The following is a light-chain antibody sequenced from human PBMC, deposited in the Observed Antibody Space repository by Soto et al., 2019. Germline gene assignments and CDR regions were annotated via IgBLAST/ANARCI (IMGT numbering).Light chain of an antibody. Sequence: EIVLTQSPGTLSLSPGVRATLSCRTSQSVSSSYLAWYQQKPGQAPRLLIYGASSRATGIPARFSGSGSGTDFTLTISRLEPDAFAVYYCQQYGRSWWTFGQGTKVEIK. V-gene: IGKV3-20*01. CDR2: GAS. CDR1: QSVSSSY. J-gene: IGKJ1*01. CDR3: QQYGRSWWT.